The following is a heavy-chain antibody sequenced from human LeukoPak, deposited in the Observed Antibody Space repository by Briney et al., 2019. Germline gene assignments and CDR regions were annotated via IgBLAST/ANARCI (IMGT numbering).Heavy chain of an antibody. J-gene: IGHJ2*01. V-gene: IGHV4-59*08. CDR3: ARHCRVSYYDSSDKSSAYWYFDL. Sequence: SETLSLTCTVSGGSISSYYWSWIRQPPGKGLEWIGYIYYSGSTNYNPSLKSRVTISVDTSKNQFSLKLSSVTAADTAVYYCARHCRVSYYDSSDKSSAYWYFDLWGRGTLVTVSS. CDR2: IYYSGST. D-gene: IGHD3-22*01. CDR1: GGSISSYY.